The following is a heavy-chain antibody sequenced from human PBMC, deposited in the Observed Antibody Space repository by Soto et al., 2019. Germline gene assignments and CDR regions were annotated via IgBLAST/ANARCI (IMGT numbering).Heavy chain of an antibody. Sequence: SETLSLTCTVSGGSISSYYWSWIRQPPGKGLEWIGYIYYSGSTNYNPSLKSRVTISVDTSKNQFSLKLSSVTAADTAVYYCARRSSGWYANWFDPWGQGTLVTVSS. D-gene: IGHD6-19*01. J-gene: IGHJ5*02. V-gene: IGHV4-59*08. CDR1: GGSISSYY. CDR3: ARRSSGWYANWFDP. CDR2: IYYSGST.